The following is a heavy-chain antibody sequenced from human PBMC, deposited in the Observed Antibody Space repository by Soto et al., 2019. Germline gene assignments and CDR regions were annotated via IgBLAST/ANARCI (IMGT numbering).Heavy chain of an antibody. CDR1: GGSISSSSYY. V-gene: IGHV4-39*01. CDR2: IYYSGST. CDR3: ARHTPPILYGAVFDP. D-gene: IGHD4-17*01. J-gene: IGHJ5*02. Sequence: SETLSLTCTVSGGSISSSSYYWGWIRQPPGKGLEWIGSIYYSGSTYYNPSLKSRVTISVDTSKNQFSLKLSSVTAADTAVYYCARHTPPILYGAVFDPWGQGTLVTVSS.